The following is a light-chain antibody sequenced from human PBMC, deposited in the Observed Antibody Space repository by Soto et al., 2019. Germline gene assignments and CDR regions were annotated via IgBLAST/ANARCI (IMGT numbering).Light chain of an antibody. CDR2: YAS. J-gene: IGKJ5*01. CDR3: QQYNDWPPIT. Sequence: EIIMTQSPATLSVSPGERVTLSCRASQSVTNNLAWYQQKPGQAPRLLMYYASTRATGVPARFSGSGFGTEFTLTISSLQSEDFAFYYCQQYNDWPPITFGQGTRLEIK. CDR1: QSVTNN. V-gene: IGKV3-15*01.